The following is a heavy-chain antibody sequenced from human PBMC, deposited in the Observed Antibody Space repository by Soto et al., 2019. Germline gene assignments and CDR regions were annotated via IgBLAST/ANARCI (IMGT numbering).Heavy chain of an antibody. CDR2: ISYDGTKK. V-gene: IGHV3-30*18. Sequence: QVLLVESGGGVVQPGRSLRLSCAASGFTFSSYGMHWVRQAPGKGLEWVAAISYDGTKKYYLDSVKGRFTISRDNSKNTRYLQMDSLRAEDTAVYSCAKELGRLPYDYWGQGTLVTVSS. CDR1: GFTFSSYG. D-gene: IGHD4-17*01. CDR3: AKELGRLPYDY. J-gene: IGHJ4*02.